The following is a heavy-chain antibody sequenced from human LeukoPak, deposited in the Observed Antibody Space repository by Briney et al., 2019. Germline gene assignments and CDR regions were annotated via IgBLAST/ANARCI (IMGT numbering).Heavy chain of an antibody. CDR3: ARSGFGDTLVY. Sequence: WASVKVSCKASGYTFTDYFMYWVRQAPGQGLEWMGRINPDAGDTNYAQTFQGRITMTRDTSISTAYMELSSLKSDDTAVYYCARSGFGDTLVYWGQGTLVTVSS. V-gene: IGHV1-2*06. D-gene: IGHD3-10*01. CDR1: GYTFTDYF. CDR2: INPDAGDT. J-gene: IGHJ4*02.